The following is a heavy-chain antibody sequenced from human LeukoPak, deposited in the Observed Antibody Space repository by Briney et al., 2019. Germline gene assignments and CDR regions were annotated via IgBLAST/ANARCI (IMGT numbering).Heavy chain of an antibody. CDR3: AKDPYGSGSYTSEYFQH. J-gene: IGHJ1*01. Sequence: GGSLRLSCVASGFTFSSYAMSWVRQAPGKGLEWVSAISGSGGSTYYADSVKGRFTISRDNSKNTLYLQMNSLRAEDTAVYYCAKDPYGSGSYTSEYFQHWGQGTLVTVSS. V-gene: IGHV3-23*01. CDR1: GFTFSSYA. D-gene: IGHD3-10*01. CDR2: ISGSGGST.